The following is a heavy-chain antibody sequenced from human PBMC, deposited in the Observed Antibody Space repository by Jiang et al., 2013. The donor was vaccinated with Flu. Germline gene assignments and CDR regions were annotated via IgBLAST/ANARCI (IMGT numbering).Heavy chain of an antibody. Sequence: SGAEVKKPGASVKVSCKASGYTFTGYYMHWVRQAPGQGLEWMGWINPNSGGTNYAQKFQGRVTMTRDTSISTAYMELSRLRSDDTAVYYCARGRGPTVTSLNYYMDVWGKGTTVTVSS. D-gene: IGHD4-17*01. CDR2: INPNSGGT. CDR1: GYTFTGYY. CDR3: ARGRGPTVTSLNYYMDV. J-gene: IGHJ6*03. V-gene: IGHV1-2*02.